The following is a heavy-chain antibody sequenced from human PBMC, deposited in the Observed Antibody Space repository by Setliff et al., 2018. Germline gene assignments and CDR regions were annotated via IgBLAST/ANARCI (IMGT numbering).Heavy chain of an antibody. Sequence: SGPTGEPTQTLTLTCSFSGFSLSTDGVGVGWIRQPPGKGLEWLALIYWHGEKRYSPSLKSRLTITQDASKDQVVLTMTKMDPVDTATYYCAHKAIPSEGSTFVYWGQGKLVTVSS. CDR1: GFSLSTDGVG. CDR3: AHKAIPSEGSTFVY. CDR2: IYWHGEK. J-gene: IGHJ4*02. V-gene: IGHV2-5*01. D-gene: IGHD3-10*01.